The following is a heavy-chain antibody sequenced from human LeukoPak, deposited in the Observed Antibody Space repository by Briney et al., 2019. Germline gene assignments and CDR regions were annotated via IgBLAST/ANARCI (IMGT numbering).Heavy chain of an antibody. V-gene: IGHV1-18*01. CDR3: AAFLYYYDSSGYSQFDY. D-gene: IGHD3-22*01. J-gene: IGHJ4*02. Sequence: GASVKVSCKASGGTFSSYAISWVRQAPGQGLEWMGWISAYNGNTNYAQKLQGRVTMTTDTSTSTAYMELRSLRSDDTAVYYCAAFLYYYDSSGYSQFDYWGQGTLVTVSS. CDR1: GGTFSSYA. CDR2: ISAYNGNT.